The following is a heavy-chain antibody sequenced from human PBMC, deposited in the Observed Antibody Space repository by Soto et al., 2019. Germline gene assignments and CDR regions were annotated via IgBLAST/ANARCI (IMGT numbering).Heavy chain of an antibody. J-gene: IGHJ6*02. CDR1: GGSISSGGYS. D-gene: IGHD3-22*01. CDR2: IYHSGST. Sequence: LSLTCAVSGGSISSGGYSWSWIRQPPGKGLEWIGYIYHSGSTYYNPSLKSRVTISVDRSKNQFSLKLSSVTAADTAVYYCARTLRYYYDSSGRNYYYGMDVWGQGTTVTVSS. V-gene: IGHV4-30-2*01. CDR3: ARTLRYYYDSSGRNYYYGMDV.